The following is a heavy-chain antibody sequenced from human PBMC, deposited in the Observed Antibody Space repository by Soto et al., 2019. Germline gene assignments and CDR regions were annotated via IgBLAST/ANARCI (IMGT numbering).Heavy chain of an antibody. CDR1: GGSISNLY. CDR2: IYYSGST. V-gene: IGHV4-59*11. J-gene: IGHJ4*02. D-gene: IGHD3-3*01. CDR3: ARGRFLEWLPYFDY. Sequence: SETLSLPCTVLGGSISNLYCSRILQPPGKGLEWIGYIYYSGSTNYNPSLKSRVTISVDTSKNQFSLKLSSVTAADTAVYYCARGRFLEWLPYFDYWGQGTLVTVSS.